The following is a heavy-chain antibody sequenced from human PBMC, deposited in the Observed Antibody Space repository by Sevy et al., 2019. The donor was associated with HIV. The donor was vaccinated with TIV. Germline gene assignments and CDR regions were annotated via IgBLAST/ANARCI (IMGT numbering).Heavy chain of an antibody. CDR2: IYKSGSS. J-gene: IGHJ5*02. D-gene: IGHD4-17*01. V-gene: IGHV4-39*01. CDR3: ARQDTGNWFDP. CDR1: SGSISGSNYY. Sequence: SETLSLTCIVSSGSISGSNYYWGWIRQPPGKGLEWIGSIYKSGSSYYNPSLKTRATLSVDTSKNQFSLKLSSVTAADTAVYFCARQDTGNWFDPWGQGTPVTVSS.